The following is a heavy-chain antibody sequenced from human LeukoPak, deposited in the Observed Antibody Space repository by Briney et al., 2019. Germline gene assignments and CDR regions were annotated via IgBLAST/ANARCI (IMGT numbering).Heavy chain of an antibody. J-gene: IGHJ4*02. CDR3: ATGRSRRGFDY. D-gene: IGHD3-10*01. CDR1: GGSFSGYY. V-gene: IGHV4-34*01. Sequence: PSETLSLTCAVYGGSFSGYYWSWIRQPPGKGLEWIGEINHSGSTNYNPSLKSRVTISVDTSKNQFSLKLSSVTAADTAVYYCATGRSRRGFDYWGQGTLVTVSS. CDR2: INHSGST.